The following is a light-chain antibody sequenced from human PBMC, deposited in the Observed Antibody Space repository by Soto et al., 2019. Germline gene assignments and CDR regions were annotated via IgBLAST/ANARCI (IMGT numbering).Light chain of an antibody. CDR3: QQFNSYPSLT. Sequence: AIQLTQSPSSLSASVGDRVTITCRASQGISSALAWYHQKPGKALKLLIYDASTLESGVPSRFSGSGSGTDFTLTISSLQPEDFATYYCQQFNSYPSLTFGGGTKVEIK. J-gene: IGKJ4*01. CDR1: QGISSA. V-gene: IGKV1-13*02. CDR2: DAS.